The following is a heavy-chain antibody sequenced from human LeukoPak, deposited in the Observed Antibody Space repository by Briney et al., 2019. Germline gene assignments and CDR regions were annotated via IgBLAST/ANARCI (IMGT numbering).Heavy chain of an antibody. D-gene: IGHD2-21*02. J-gene: IGHJ4*02. Sequence: SETLSLTCAVSGGSISSGGYSWSWIRQPPGKGLGWIGYIYHSGSTYYNPSLKSRVTISVDRSKNQFSLKLSSVTASDAAVYYCAREATDLRAFDYWGQGTLVTVSS. CDR1: GGSISSGGYS. V-gene: IGHV4-30-2*01. CDR2: IYHSGST. CDR3: AREATDLRAFDY.